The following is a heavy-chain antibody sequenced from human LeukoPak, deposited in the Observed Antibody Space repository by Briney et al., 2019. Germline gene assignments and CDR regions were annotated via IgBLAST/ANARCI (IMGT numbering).Heavy chain of an antibody. CDR1: GYTFTSYG. Sequence: ASVKVSCKASGYTFTSYGISWVRQAPGQGLEWMGWISAYNGNTNYAQKLQGRVTMTTDTSTSTAYMELRSLRSEDTAVYYCARAPITDYGHYFDYWGQGTLVTVSS. V-gene: IGHV1-18*01. CDR2: ISAYNGNT. D-gene: IGHD4-17*01. CDR3: ARAPITDYGHYFDY. J-gene: IGHJ4*02.